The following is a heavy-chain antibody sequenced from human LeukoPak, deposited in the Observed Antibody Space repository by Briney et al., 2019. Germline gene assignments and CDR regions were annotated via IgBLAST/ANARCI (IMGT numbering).Heavy chain of an antibody. CDR3: AREAIAAAGTAGLDY. CDR1: GFTFSSYE. V-gene: IGHV3-53*01. Sequence: HPGGSLRLSCAASGFTFSSYEMHWVRQAPGKGLEWVSIIYSGGSTFYADSVKGRFTISRDNSKNTLYLQMNSLRAEDTAVYYCAREAIAAAGTAGLDYWGQGTLVTVSS. J-gene: IGHJ4*02. CDR2: IYSGGST. D-gene: IGHD6-13*01.